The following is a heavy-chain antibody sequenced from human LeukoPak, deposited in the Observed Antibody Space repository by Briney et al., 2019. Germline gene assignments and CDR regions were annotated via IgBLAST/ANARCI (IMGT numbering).Heavy chain of an antibody. D-gene: IGHD4-11*01. V-gene: IGHV1-69*13. CDR3: AASPGHDYGNSLDY. J-gene: IGHJ4*02. CDR1: GGTFSSYA. Sequence: ASVKVSCKASGGTFSSYAISWVRQAPGQGLEWMGGIIPIFGTANYAQKFQGRVTITADESTSTAYMELSSLRSEDTAVYYCAASPGHDYGNSLDYWGQGTLVTVSS. CDR2: IIPIFGTA.